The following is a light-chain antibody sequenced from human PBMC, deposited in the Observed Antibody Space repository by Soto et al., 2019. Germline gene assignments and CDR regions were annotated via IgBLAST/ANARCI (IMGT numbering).Light chain of an antibody. Sequence: EIVLTQSPGTLSLSPGERATLSCRASQSVSNNYLAWYQQKPGQAPRLLIYGASSRATGIPDRFSGSGSGTEFTLNISRLGPEDFAVFYCQQYGGSPRTFGQGTRVEIK. V-gene: IGKV3-20*01. CDR2: GAS. J-gene: IGKJ1*01. CDR3: QQYGGSPRT. CDR1: QSVSNNY.